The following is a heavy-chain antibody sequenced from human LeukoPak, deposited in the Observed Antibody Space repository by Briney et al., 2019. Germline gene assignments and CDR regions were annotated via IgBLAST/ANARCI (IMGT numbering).Heavy chain of an antibody. Sequence: PGGSLRLSCAASGFNFGEFAMHWVRQPPGKGLEWISGISWSSVRTDYADSVKGRFTISRDNAENSLYLQINSLRPEDTALYYCARLSSRWGDTYGTFDNWGQGTLVTVSS. D-gene: IGHD5-18*01. CDR2: ISWSSVRT. J-gene: IGHJ4*02. CDR3: ARLSSRWGDTYGTFDN. CDR1: GFNFGEFA. V-gene: IGHV3-9*01.